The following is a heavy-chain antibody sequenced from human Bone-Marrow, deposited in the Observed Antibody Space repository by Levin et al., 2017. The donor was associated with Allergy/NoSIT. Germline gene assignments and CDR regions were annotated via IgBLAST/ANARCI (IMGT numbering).Heavy chain of an antibody. Sequence: PSETLSLTCDVSGGSISSNDWWSWVRQSPGKGLEWIGEIYHSGSTNYKSSLKSRVTISVDMSKNQFSLKLSSVTAADTAVYYCARMTTVITWGYYNYNMDVWGKGTTVTVSS. D-gene: IGHD4-17*01. CDR1: GGSISSNDW. V-gene: IGHV4-4*02. CDR3: ARMTTVITWGYYNYNMDV. J-gene: IGHJ6*03. CDR2: IYHSGST.